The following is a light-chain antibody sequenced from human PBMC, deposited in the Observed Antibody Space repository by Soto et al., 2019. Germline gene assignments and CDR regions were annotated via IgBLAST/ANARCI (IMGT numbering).Light chain of an antibody. Sequence: DIHMTHSPSTLAASVVDRVTIACRASQNVFGWLAWYQQKSGKAPKLLIYDASTLESGVPSSFSGSGSGTEFTLTISSLQPDDFATYYCQQYHTFPWTFGQGTMVDIK. CDR3: QQYHTFPWT. V-gene: IGKV1-5*01. CDR1: QNVFGW. CDR2: DAS. J-gene: IGKJ1*01.